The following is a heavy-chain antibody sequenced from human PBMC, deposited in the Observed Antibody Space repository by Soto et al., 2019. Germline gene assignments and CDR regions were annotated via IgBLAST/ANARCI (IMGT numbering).Heavy chain of an antibody. D-gene: IGHD6-6*01. V-gene: IGHV4-4*02. CDR2: IYDTGSA. J-gene: IGHJ4*02. CDR1: GGSITSSNW. CDR3: VRSSIEPRIFMYPFDY. Sequence: PSETLSLTCAVSGGSITSSNWWNWVRQSPGKGLEWIGEIYDTGSANYNPSLKSRVTISVDTSKNQFSLRLNSVTAADTAVYFCVRSSIEPRIFMYPFDYWGLGTLVTVSS.